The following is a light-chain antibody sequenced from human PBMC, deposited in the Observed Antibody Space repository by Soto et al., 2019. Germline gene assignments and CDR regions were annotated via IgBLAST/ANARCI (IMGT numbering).Light chain of an antibody. CDR1: SSDVGGYNS. J-gene: IGLJ2*01. Sequence: QSALTQPPSASGSPGQSVTISCTGTSSDVGGYNSVSWCQQYPGTAPKLMIYEVSKRPSGVPDRVSGSKSGNTAALTVSGPQDEDEGDYSGCSYAGSDKGVVFGGGTKLTVL. CDR3: CSYAGSDKGVV. CDR2: EVS. V-gene: IGLV2-8*01.